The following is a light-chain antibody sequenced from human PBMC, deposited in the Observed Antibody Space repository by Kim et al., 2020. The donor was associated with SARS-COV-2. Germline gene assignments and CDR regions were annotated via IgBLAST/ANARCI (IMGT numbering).Light chain of an antibody. V-gene: IGKV1-13*02. CDR1: QDISSD. Sequence: ASVGDRVSITCRASQDISSDLAWYHQEPGKPPKLLIYDASSLESGVPSRFNGSGSGTDFTLTVTSLQPEDFATYYCQQSYSTPRTFGQGTKVDIK. CDR3: QQSYSTPRT. J-gene: IGKJ1*01. CDR2: DAS.